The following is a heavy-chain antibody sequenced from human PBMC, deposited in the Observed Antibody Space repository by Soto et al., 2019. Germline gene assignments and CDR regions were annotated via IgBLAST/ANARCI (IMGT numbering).Heavy chain of an antibody. CDR3: VRNVWYRFDP. J-gene: IGHJ5*02. V-gene: IGHV4-4*02. CDR1: GGSITSNW. CDR2: THHSGRF. D-gene: IGHD6-13*01. Sequence: QVQLQESGPGLVNPSGTLSLTCAVSGGSITSNWWSWVRQPPNKGLEWIGETHHSGRFNYNPSLSSRVTISIDKSKNQLSLKLTSVTAADTAVYYCVRNVWYRFDPWGQGILVTVSS.